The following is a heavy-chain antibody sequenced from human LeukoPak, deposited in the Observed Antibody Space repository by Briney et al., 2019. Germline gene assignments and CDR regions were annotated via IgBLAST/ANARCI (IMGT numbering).Heavy chain of an antibody. Sequence: GGSLRLSCAASGXTFSTYSVNWVRQAPGKGLVWVASITSPVGHIYYADSLKGRITISRDNAKSSLYLQMNSLRAEDTAVYYCATDGQSSGWYGFDYWGQGTLVTVSS. J-gene: IGHJ4*02. D-gene: IGHD6-19*01. V-gene: IGHV3-21*01. CDR3: ATDGQSSGWYGFDY. CDR1: GXTFSTYS. CDR2: ITSPVGHI.